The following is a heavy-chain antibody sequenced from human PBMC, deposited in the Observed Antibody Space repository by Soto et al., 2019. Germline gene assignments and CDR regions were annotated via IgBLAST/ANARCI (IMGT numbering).Heavy chain of an antibody. CDR3: ARDFLTGDPREAFDY. Sequence: EVQLVESGGRLVKPGESLLISCAASGFTFGGYSLSWFRRAPGKGLEWVSSIDPSSNDRHYADSVEGRFTISRDNAGSSLYLQMISLTVEDTAVYYCARDFLTGDPREAFDYWGQGTTVTVSS. CDR2: IDPSSNDR. V-gene: IGHV3-21*01. D-gene: IGHD3-9*01. CDR1: GFTFGGYS. J-gene: IGHJ4*02.